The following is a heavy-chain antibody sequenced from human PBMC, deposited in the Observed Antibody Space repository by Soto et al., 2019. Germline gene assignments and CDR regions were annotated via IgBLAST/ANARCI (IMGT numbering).Heavy chain of an antibody. CDR2: ISQSGSS. V-gene: IGHV4-38-2*01. Sequence: SETLSLTXAVSGYSITTGSYWGWIRQPPGKGLEWIGSISQSGSSYYNPSLKSRLTILIDTSKNQFSLKLSSVTAADTAVYYCARPHSSGWFTYDYWGQGALVTVSS. J-gene: IGHJ4*02. D-gene: IGHD6-19*01. CDR3: ARPHSSGWFTYDY. CDR1: GYSITTGSY.